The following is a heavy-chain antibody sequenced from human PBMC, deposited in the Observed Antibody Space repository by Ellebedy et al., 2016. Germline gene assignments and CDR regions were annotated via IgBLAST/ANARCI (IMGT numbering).Heavy chain of an antibody. CDR2: ISSDGNEE. Sequence: GGSLRLXCAASGFAFTSYPMHWVRQAPGKGLEWVALISSDGNEEAYADSVRGRLFVSRDNVQKTLFLEINTVEFGDTAVYYCARDGSAWLGGSFDFWGQGTTVSVSS. V-gene: IGHV3-30*04. CDR1: GFAFTSYP. CDR3: ARDGSAWLGGSFDF. J-gene: IGHJ3*01. D-gene: IGHD3-10*01.